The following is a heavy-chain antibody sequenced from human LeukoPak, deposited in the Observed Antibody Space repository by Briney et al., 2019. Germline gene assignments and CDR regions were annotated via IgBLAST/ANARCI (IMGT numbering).Heavy chain of an antibody. CDR3: ARSLVRGVIAPDAFDF. D-gene: IGHD3-10*01. V-gene: IGHV5-51*01. J-gene: IGHJ3*01. Sequence: GESLKISCKGSGYSFSSYWIGWVRQMPGKGLEWMGIIYPGDSDTRNSPSFQGQVTVSADKSISTAYLQWSRLKASDTAMYYCARSLVRGVIAPDAFDFWGQGTKVTVSS. CDR1: GYSFSSYW. CDR2: IYPGDSDT.